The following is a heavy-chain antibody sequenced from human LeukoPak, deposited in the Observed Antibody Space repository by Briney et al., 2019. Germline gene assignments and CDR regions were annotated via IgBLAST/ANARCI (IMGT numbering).Heavy chain of an antibody. J-gene: IGHJ3*02. Sequence: PGGSLRLSCAASGFTIGNYAMHWVRQAPGKGPEWVAVISNDGNDKYHADSVKGRFTISRANAKNTLYLQMNSLRAEDTAVYFCARDEYFGSAGSDAFDIWGQGTMVTVSS. CDR2: ISNDGNDK. CDR1: GFTIGNYA. V-gene: IGHV3-30-3*01. CDR3: ARDEYFGSAGSDAFDI. D-gene: IGHD2-15*01.